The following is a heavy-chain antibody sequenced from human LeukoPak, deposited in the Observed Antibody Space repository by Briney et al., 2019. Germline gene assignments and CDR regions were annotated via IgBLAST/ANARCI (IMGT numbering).Heavy chain of an antibody. CDR1: GSTFSSYW. Sequence: PGGSLRLSCVVSGSTFSSYWMHWVRQAPGKGLVWVSRLSPDGGTIDYSDSVKGRFTISRDNAKNSLYLQMNSLRAEDTAVYYCARTFRGIDYWGQGTLVTVSS. V-gene: IGHV3-74*01. CDR2: LSPDGGTI. J-gene: IGHJ4*02. D-gene: IGHD3-10*01. CDR3: ARTFRGIDY.